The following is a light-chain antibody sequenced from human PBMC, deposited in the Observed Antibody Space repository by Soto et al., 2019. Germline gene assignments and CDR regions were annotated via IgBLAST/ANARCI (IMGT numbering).Light chain of an antibody. CDR3: FLASGIYQV. V-gene: IGLV7-46*01. J-gene: IGLJ2*01. CDR1: TGAVTTNHY. CDR2: DTN. Sequence: QAVVTQEPSLTVSPGGRVTLTCASSTGAVTTNHYPYWFQQKPGQAPRTLIVDTNDKHSWTPARFSGSLIGGTAALSLSGAQDEDESDYNCFLASGIYQVFGGGTKLTVL.